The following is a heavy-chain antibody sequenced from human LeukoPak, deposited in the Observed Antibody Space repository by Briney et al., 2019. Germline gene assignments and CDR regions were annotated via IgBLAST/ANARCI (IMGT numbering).Heavy chain of an antibody. D-gene: IGHD6-19*01. CDR3: ARGGGSGWYHYYYGMDV. V-gene: IGHV4-34*01. CDR2: INHSGST. CDR1: GGSFSGYY. J-gene: IGHJ6*04. Sequence: SETLSLTCAVYGGSFSGYYWSWIRQPPGKGLEWIGEINHSGSTNYNPYLKSRVTISVDTSKNQFSLKLSSVTAADTAVYYCARGGGSGWYHYYYGMDVWGKGTTVTVSS.